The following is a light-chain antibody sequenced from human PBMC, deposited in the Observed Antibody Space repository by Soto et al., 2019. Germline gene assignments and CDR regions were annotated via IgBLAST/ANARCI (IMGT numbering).Light chain of an antibody. J-gene: IGLJ1*01. CDR3: ISYTDRQSYL. CDR2: AVS. CDR1: SSDSGSYDH. Sequence: QSALTQPASVSGSPGQSIAISCSGTSSDSGSYDHVAWYQQFPGKSPKLIIYAVSDRPSGGSDRFSGSKSGISASLTISGLQTEDEADYYCISYTDRQSYLFGTGTKVTVL. V-gene: IGLV2-14*03.